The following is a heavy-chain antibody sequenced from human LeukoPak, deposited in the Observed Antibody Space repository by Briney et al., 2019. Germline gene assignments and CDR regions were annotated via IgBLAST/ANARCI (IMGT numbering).Heavy chain of an antibody. D-gene: IGHD4-11*01. J-gene: IGHJ3*02. CDR2: IYPGDSET. V-gene: IGHV5-51*01. CDR1: GYSLTSYW. Sequence: PGGSLRLSCKGCGYSLTSYWIGGVRQIPGKGLAWMGIIYPGDSETRYSPSFQGQVTSSADKSISTAYLQWSSLKASDTAMYYCARRLRTTVTTRAFDIWGQGTMVTVSS. CDR3: ARRLRTTVTTRAFDI.